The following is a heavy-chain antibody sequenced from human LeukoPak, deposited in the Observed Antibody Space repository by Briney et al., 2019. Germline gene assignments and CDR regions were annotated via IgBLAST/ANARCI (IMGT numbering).Heavy chain of an antibody. CDR3: ARDHLHYHILTGYSVDYFDY. CDR1: GFTFSSYA. V-gene: IGHV3-66*02. J-gene: IGHJ4*02. CDR2: IYSGGST. D-gene: IGHD3-9*01. Sequence: GGSLRLSCAASGFTFSSYAMSWVRQAPGKGLEWVSVIYSGGSTYYADSVKGRFTISRDNSKNTLYLQMNSLRAEDTAVYYCARDHLHYHILTGYSVDYFDYWGQGTLVTVSS.